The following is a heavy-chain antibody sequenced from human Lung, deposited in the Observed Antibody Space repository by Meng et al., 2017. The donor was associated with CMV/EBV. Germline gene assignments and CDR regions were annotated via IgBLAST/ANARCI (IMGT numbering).Heavy chain of an antibody. J-gene: IGHJ4*02. CDR2: IYHSGST. D-gene: IGHD6-19*01. V-gene: IGHV4-4*02. CDR3: ASFPPPGKQWLVTDY. Sequence: AQLQQAAHGLVKLSGTLSSTSAVSGGSISISTCWSWVRQPPGKGLEWIGEIYHSGSTNYNPSLKSRVTISVDKSKNQFSLKLSSVTAADTAVYYCASFPPPGKQWLVTDYWGQGTLVTVSS. CDR1: GGSISISTC.